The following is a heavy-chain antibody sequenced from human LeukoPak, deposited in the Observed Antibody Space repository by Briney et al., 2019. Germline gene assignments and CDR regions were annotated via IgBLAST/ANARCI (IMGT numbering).Heavy chain of an antibody. CDR3: AKRGSPFHLGDMVRGVIGY. Sequence: GGSLRLSCAACGFTFCSYGVLGVRESPGEALEGGADIAYGGRNKYYADSVKGRFTISRDNSKNTLYLQMNSLRAEDTAVYYCAKRGSPFHLGDMVRGVIGYWGQGPLVTVPS. D-gene: IGHD3-10*01. J-gene: IGHJ4*02. CDR1: GFTFCSYG. CDR2: IAYGGRNK. V-gene: IGHV3-30*18.